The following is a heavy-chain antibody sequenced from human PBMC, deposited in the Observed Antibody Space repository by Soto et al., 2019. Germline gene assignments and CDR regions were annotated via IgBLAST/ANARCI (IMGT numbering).Heavy chain of an antibody. D-gene: IGHD6-25*01. V-gene: IGHV4-4*07. J-gene: IGHJ6*02. Sequence: SETLSLTCTVSGGSISSYYWSWIRQPAGKGLEWIGRIYTSGSTNYNPSLKSRVTMSVDTSKNQFSLKLSSVTAADTAVYYCVGVSSPGERLGTYGMDVWGQGTTVTVSS. CDR2: IYTSGST. CDR3: VGVSSPGERLGTYGMDV. CDR1: GGSISSYY.